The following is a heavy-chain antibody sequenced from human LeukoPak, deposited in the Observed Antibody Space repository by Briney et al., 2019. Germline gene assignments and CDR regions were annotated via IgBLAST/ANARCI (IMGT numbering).Heavy chain of an antibody. CDR2: IYHSGST. CDR3: TRSAGVAMAKLFDF. D-gene: IGHD2-15*01. Sequence: SGTLSLTCAVSGGSISSSNWWSWVRQPPGKGLEWIGEIYHSGSTNYNPSLKSRVTISVDKSKNQFSLKLNSVTAADMAVYYCTRSAGVAMAKLFDFWGQGTLVTVSS. V-gene: IGHV4-4*02. CDR1: GGSISSSNW. J-gene: IGHJ4*02.